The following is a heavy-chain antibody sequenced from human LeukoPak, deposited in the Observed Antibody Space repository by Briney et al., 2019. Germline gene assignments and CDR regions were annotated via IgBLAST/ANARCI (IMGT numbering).Heavy chain of an antibody. J-gene: IGHJ4*02. D-gene: IGHD1-26*01. CDR2: INTNTGNP. Sequence: ASVKVSCKASGYTFTSFDMNWVRQATGQGLEWMGWINTNTGNPTYAQDFTGRFVFSLETSVSTAYLQISSLKAEDTAVYYCVRDSNKWYIGYWGQGTLVTVSS. V-gene: IGHV7-4-1*02. CDR3: VRDSNKWYIGY. CDR1: GYTFTSFD.